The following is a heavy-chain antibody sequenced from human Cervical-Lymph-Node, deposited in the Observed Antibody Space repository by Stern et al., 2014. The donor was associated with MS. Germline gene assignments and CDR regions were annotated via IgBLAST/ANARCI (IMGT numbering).Heavy chain of an antibody. V-gene: IGHV1-69*12. Sequence: QIQLVQSGAEVKKPASSVKVSCKVSGGTFSSYAINWVRLAPGPGPEWMGRLIPIFGTANYAQKFQGRVTITADESTSTAYMELSSLRSEDTAVYYCARDSRHYDASYYFDSWGQGTLVTVSS. D-gene: IGHD3-16*01. CDR3: ARDSRHYDASYYFDS. CDR1: GGTFSSYA. J-gene: IGHJ4*02. CDR2: LIPIFGTA.